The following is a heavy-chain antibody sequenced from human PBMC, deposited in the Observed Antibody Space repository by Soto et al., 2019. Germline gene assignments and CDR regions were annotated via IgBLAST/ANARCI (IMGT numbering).Heavy chain of an antibody. CDR1: GGSFSGYY. J-gene: IGHJ4*02. V-gene: IGHV4-34*01. CDR2: INHSGST. CDR3: ARGQRWGIAARPVDY. Sequence: QVQLQQWGAGLLKPSETLSLTCAVYGGSFSGYYWSWIRQPPGKGLEWIGEINHSGSTNYNPSLNGRVTISVDTSQNQCSLKLSSVTAADTAVYYCARGQRWGIAARPVDYWGQGTLVTVSS. D-gene: IGHD6-6*01.